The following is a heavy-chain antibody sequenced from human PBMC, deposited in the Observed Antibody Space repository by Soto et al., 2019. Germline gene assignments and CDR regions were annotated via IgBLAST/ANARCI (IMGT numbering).Heavy chain of an antibody. CDR2: MSPSGGDT. Sequence: QVQLVQSGAEVRNPGASLKVSCKASGYTFIGNYIHWVRQAPGQGLEWMGWMSPSGGDTKFAQRFQGRVTMTRDTSISTAYMELSSLRSDDTALYYCARAELHNLYYYYAMDVWGKGTMVTVSS. V-gene: IGHV1-2*02. D-gene: IGHD3-10*01. CDR3: ARAELHNLYYYYAMDV. J-gene: IGHJ6*04. CDR1: GYTFIGNY.